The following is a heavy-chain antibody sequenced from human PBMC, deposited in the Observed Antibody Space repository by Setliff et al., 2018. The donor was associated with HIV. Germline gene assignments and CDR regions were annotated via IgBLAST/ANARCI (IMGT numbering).Heavy chain of an antibody. D-gene: IGHD2-15*01. CDR1: GGSISSGGYY. CDR3: ARARGGCSGGSCPAHHYYYYMDV. V-gene: IGHV4-31*01. CDR2: IYYSGST. Sequence: ASETLSLTCNVSGGSISSGGYYWSWIRQHPGKGLEWIGYIYYSGSTYYNPSLKSLGTISVDTSKNQFSLKLSSVTAADTAVYYCARARGGCSGGSCPAHHYYYYMDVWGKGTTVTVSS. J-gene: IGHJ6*03.